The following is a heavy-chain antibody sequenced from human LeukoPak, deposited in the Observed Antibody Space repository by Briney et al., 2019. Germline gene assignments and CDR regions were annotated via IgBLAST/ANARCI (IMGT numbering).Heavy chain of an antibody. CDR3: ASWYSSSWAFDY. V-gene: IGHV4-39*07. D-gene: IGHD6-13*01. J-gene: IGHJ4*02. Sequence: SETLSLTCTVSGGPISSSNYYWSWIRQPPGKGLEWIGEINHSGSTNYNPSLKSRVTISVDTSKNQFSLKLSSVTAADAAVYYCASWYSSSWAFDYWGQGTLVTVSS. CDR1: GGPISSSNYY. CDR2: INHSGST.